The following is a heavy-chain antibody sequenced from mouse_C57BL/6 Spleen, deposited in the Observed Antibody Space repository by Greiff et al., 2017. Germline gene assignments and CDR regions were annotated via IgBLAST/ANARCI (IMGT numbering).Heavy chain of an antibody. CDR1: GYTFTSYW. CDR3: AGGMAGVDY. D-gene: IGHD2-3*01. Sequence: VQLQQSGAELVKPGASVKLSCKASGYTFTSYWMQWVKQRPGQGLEWIGEIDPSVSYTNYNQKFKGKATLTVDTSSSTASMQLSSLTSEDSAVYYCAGGMAGVDYWGQGTTRTVSS. CDR2: IDPSVSYT. V-gene: IGHV1-50*01. J-gene: IGHJ2*01.